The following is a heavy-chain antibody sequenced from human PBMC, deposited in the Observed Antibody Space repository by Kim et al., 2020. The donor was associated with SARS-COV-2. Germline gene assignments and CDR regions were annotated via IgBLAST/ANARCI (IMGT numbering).Heavy chain of an antibody. CDR3: ARPGTLWFGEHNFDY. V-gene: IGHV1-8*01. D-gene: IGHD3-10*01. J-gene: IGHJ4*02. Sequence: KFQGRGTMTRNTPQSTAYMELSSLRSEDTAVYYCARPGTLWFGEHNFDYWGQGTLVTVSS.